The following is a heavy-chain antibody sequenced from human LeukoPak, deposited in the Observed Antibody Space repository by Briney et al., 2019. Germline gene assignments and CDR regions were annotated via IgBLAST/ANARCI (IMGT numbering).Heavy chain of an antibody. CDR3: ARGLIYSRNWFDP. D-gene: IGHD4-11*01. Sequence: GGSLRLSCAGSGFTVSSNYMSWVRQAPGKGLEWVSVIYTGGNTYYADSVKGRFTISRDNSKNTLYLQMNSLRAEDTAVYYCARGLIYSRNWFDPWGEGTLVTVSS. V-gene: IGHV3-66*01. CDR2: IYTGGNT. J-gene: IGHJ5*02. CDR1: GFTVSSNY.